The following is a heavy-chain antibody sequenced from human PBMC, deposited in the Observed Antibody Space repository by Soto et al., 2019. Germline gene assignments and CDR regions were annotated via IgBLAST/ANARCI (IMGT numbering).Heavy chain of an antibody. V-gene: IGHV4-34*01. CDR1: GGSFSGYY. J-gene: IGHJ3*02. CDR2: INHSGST. D-gene: IGHD3-10*01. Sequence: LXLTCAVYGGSFSGYYWSWIRQPPGKGLEWIGEINHSGSTNYNPSLKSRVTISVDTSKNQFSLKLSSVTAADTAVYYCARVWGGAFDIWGQGTMVTVS. CDR3: ARVWGGAFDI.